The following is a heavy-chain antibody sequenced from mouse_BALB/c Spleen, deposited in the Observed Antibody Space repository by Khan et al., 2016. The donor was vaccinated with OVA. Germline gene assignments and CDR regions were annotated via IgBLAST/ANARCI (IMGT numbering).Heavy chain of an antibody. D-gene: IGHD1-1*01. V-gene: IGHV3-2*02. CDR1: GYSITSDYA. Sequence: EVQLQESGPGPVNPSQSLSLTFTVTGYSITSDYALNWIRQFPGNKLEWMGYISYSGRTSYNPSLKSRISITRDTSKNQVFLQLNSVTTEDTATLCCTRSVTITTLVATDFDYWGQGNTLTVTT. J-gene: IGHJ2*01. CDR2: ISYSGRT. CDR3: TRSVTITTLVATDFDY.